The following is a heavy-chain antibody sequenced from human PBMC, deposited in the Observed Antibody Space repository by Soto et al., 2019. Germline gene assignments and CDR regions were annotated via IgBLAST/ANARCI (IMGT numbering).Heavy chain of an antibody. CDR3: ARSKRDYDFWSGYYPYYYYYYMDV. Sequence: GASVKVSCKASGYTFTSYDINWVRQATGQGLEWMGWMNPNSGNTGYAQKFQGRVTMTRNTSISTAYMELSSLRSEDTAVYYCARSKRDYDFWSGYYPYYYYYYMDVWGKGTTVTVS. V-gene: IGHV1-8*01. D-gene: IGHD3-3*01. J-gene: IGHJ6*03. CDR1: GYTFTSYD. CDR2: MNPNSGNT.